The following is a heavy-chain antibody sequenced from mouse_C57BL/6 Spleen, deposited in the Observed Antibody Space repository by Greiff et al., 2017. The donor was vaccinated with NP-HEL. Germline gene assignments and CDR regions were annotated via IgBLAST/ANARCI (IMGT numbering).Heavy chain of an antibody. J-gene: IGHJ1*03. CDR3: ARKNGSYWYFDV. V-gene: IGHV1-76*01. CDR2: IYPGSGNT. D-gene: IGHD1-1*02. Sequence: QVQLQQSGAELVRPGASVKLSCKASGYTFTDYYINWVKQRPGQGLEWIARIYPGSGNTYYNEKFKGKATLTAEKSSSTAYMQLSSLTSEDSAVYFCARKNGSYWYFDVWGTGTTVTVSS. CDR1: GYTFTDYY.